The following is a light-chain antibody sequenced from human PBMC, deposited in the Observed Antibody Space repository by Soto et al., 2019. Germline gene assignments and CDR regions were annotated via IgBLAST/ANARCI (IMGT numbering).Light chain of an antibody. CDR1: QCINTR. CDR3: QQYGNWPWT. CDR2: QAS. Sequence: SIVSMLAAEEVIRSGGACQCINTRLAWYQHRPGQAPTLLIYQASSRAAGTPARFSGTGSGTEFTLTISSLQPDDFATYYCQQYGNWPWTFGQGTRVDIK. J-gene: IGKJ1*01. V-gene: IGKV3-11*01.